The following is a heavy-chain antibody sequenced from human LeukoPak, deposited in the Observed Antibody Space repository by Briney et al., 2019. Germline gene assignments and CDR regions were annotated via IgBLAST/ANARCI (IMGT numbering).Heavy chain of an antibody. CDR2: INPNSGGT. Sequence: RASVKVSCKASGYTFTTYYMHWVRQAPGQGLEWMGWINPNSGGTNYAQKFQGRVTMTRDTSISTAYMELSRLRSDDTAVYYCATHELGYCSSTSCYEDFDYWGQGTLVTVSS. D-gene: IGHD2-2*01. CDR1: GYTFTTYY. J-gene: IGHJ4*02. CDR3: ATHELGYCSSTSCYEDFDY. V-gene: IGHV1-2*02.